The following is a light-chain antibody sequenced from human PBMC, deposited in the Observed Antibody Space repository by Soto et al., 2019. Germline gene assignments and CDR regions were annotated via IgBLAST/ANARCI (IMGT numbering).Light chain of an antibody. CDR1: QSVSSN. CDR3: QQYNNWPPT. CDR2: GAS. V-gene: IGKV3-15*01. J-gene: IGKJ5*01. Sequence: EIVMTQSPATLSVSPGERATLSYSASQSVSSNLAWYQQKPGQAPRLLIYGASTRATGIPARFSGSRSGTEFTLTISSLQSEDFAVYYCQQYNNWPPTFGQGTRLEIK.